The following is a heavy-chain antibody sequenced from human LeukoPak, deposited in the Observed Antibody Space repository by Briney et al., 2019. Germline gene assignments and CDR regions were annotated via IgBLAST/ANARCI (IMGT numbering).Heavy chain of an antibody. CDR2: ISFSGSPT. J-gene: IGHJ4*02. CDR3: ARDRAYYYDSSGYYYFDH. V-gene: IGHV3-11*01. D-gene: IGHD3-22*01. CDR1: GFTFSDYY. Sequence: GGSLRLSCAASGFTFSDYYMSWIRQAPGKGLEWVSYISFSGSPTQYADSVKGRFSISRDNAKNSLYLQMNSLRDEDTAVYYCARDRAYYYDSSGYYYFDHWGQGTLVTVSS.